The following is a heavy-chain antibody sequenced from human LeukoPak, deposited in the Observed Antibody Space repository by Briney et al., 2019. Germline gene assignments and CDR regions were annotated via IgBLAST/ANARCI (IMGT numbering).Heavy chain of an antibody. CDR3: AARETLEGILFTMIPGYFDY. CDR1: GGSFSGYY. V-gene: IGHV4-34*01. Sequence: SETLSLTCAVYGGSFSGYYWSWIRQPPGKGLEWIGEINHSGSTNYNPSLKSRVTISVDTSKNQFSLKLSPVTAADTAVYYCAARETLEGILFTMIPGYFDYWGQGTLVTVSS. D-gene: IGHD3-22*01. CDR2: INHSGST. J-gene: IGHJ4*02.